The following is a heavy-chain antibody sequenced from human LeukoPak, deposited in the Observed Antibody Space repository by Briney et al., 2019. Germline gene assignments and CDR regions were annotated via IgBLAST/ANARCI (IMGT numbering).Heavy chain of an antibody. D-gene: IGHD1-26*01. J-gene: IGHJ3*02. Sequence: SETLSLTCTVSGGSISSYYWSWIRQPPGKGLEWIGYIYYSGSTNYNPSLKSRVTISVDTSKNQFSLKLSSVTAADTAVYYCARGGYSGSLDAFDIWGQGTMVTVSS. CDR2: IYYSGST. V-gene: IGHV4-59*01. CDR3: ARGGYSGSLDAFDI. CDR1: GGSISSYY.